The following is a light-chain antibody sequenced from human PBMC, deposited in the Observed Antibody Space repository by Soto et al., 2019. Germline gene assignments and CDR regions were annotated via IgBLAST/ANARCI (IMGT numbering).Light chain of an antibody. CDR1: QSVLYSPNNKNY. V-gene: IGKV4-1*01. J-gene: IGKJ1*01. CDR2: WAS. Sequence: DIVMTQSPESLAVSLGERATINCKSSQSVLYSPNNKNYLAWYQQKPGQPPKLLIYWASTRESGVPERFSGSGSGTEFTLTISSLKAEDVAVDYCQQSYSSPWTFGQGTKVEIK. CDR3: QQSYSSPWT.